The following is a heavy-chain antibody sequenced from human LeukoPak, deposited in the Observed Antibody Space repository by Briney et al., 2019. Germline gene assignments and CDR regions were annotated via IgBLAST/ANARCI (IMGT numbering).Heavy chain of an antibody. J-gene: IGHJ4*02. CDR3: ARVDFNDSGSYFTIDY. CDR2: IYYSGST. V-gene: IGHV4-31*03. CDR1: GGSISGGGYY. Sequence: PSETLSLTCTVSGGSISGGGYYWSWIRQHPGKGLEWIGYIYYSGSTYYNPSLKSRVTISVDTSKNQFSLKLSSVTAADTAVYYCARVDFNDSGSYFTIDYWGQGTLVTVSS. D-gene: IGHD1-26*01.